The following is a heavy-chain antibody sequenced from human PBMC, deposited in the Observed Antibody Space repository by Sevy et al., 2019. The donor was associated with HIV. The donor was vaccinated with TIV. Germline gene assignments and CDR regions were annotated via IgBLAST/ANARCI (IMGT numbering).Heavy chain of an antibody. J-gene: IGHJ6*02. Sequence: GESLKISCAASGFTFSSYSMNWVRQAPGKGLEWVSSISSSSSYIYYADSVKGRFTISRDNAKNSLYLQMNSLRAEDTAVYYCARDKVVAATQTFYYYGMDVWGQGTTVTVSS. D-gene: IGHD2-15*01. CDR3: ARDKVVAATQTFYYYGMDV. CDR1: GFTFSSYS. V-gene: IGHV3-21*01. CDR2: ISSSSSYI.